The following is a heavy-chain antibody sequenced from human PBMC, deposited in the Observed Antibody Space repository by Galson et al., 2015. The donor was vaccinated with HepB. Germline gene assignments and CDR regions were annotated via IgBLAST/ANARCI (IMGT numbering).Heavy chain of an antibody. CDR3: TGLGDLSGYSSR. Sequence: SLRLSCAAAGFTFRGSALHWVRQASGKGQEWVARIRSKANNNAAANVQPLKGRFTISRDHSKNMAYLHLKSLKTEVTAVYYCTGLGDLSGYSSRWGQGTLVTMSS. V-gene: IGHV3-73*01. CDR1: GFTFRGSA. D-gene: IGHD6-13*01. J-gene: IGHJ4*02. CDR2: IRSKANNNAA.